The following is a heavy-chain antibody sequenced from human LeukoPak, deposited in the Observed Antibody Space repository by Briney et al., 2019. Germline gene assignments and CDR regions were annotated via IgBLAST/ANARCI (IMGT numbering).Heavy chain of an antibody. CDR1: GGSISSYY. V-gene: IGHV4-59*01. J-gene: IGHJ6*03. D-gene: IGHD2-15*01. Sequence: PSETLSLTCTVSGGSISSYYWSWLRQPPGKGLEWIGYIYYSGSTNYNPSLKSRVTISVDTSKNQFSLKLSSVTAADTAVYYCARDPGIHCSGGSCYSYYYYMDVWGKGTTVTVSS. CDR3: ARDPGIHCSGGSCYSYYYYMDV. CDR2: IYYSGST.